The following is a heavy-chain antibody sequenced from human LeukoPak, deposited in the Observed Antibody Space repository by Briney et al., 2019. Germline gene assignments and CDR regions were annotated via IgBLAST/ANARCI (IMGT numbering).Heavy chain of an antibody. CDR1: GFTFSRYE. CDR3: ARKAVLTRGAHDAFDI. Sequence: GGSLRLSCAASGFTFSRYEMNWARQAPGKGLEWVSYISSSGSAIYYADSVKGRFTISRDNAENSLYLQMNSLRAEDTAVYYCARKAVLTRGAHDAFDIWGQGTMVTVSS. V-gene: IGHV3-48*03. CDR2: ISSSGSAI. D-gene: IGHD4-23*01. J-gene: IGHJ3*02.